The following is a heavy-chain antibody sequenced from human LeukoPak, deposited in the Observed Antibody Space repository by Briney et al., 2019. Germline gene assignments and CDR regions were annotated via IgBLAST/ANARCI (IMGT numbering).Heavy chain of an antibody. J-gene: IGHJ4*02. CDR3: AKDSHRGGIYGWEGGFDY. CDR2: IRYDGSNK. D-gene: IGHD3-16*01. V-gene: IGHV3-30*02. CDR1: GFTFSSYG. Sequence: PGGSLRLSCAASGFTFSSYGMHWVRQAPGKGLEWVAFIRYDGSNKYYADSVKGRFTISRDNSKNTLYLQMNSLRAEDTAVYYCAKDSHRGGIYGWEGGFDYWGQGTLVTVSS.